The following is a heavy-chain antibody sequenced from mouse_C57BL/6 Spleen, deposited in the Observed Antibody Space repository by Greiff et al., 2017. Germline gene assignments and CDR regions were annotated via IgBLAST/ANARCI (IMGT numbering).Heavy chain of an antibody. J-gene: IGHJ3*01. D-gene: IGHD1-1*01. V-gene: IGHV1-42*01. CDR2: INPSTGGT. CDR1: GYSFTGYY. Sequence: EVKLMESGPELVKPGASVKISCKASGYSFTGYYMNWVKQSPEKSLEWIGEINPSTGGTTYNQKFKAKATLTVDKSSSTAYMQRKSLTSEDSAVYYCARVSYYYGSWFAYWGQGTLVTVSA. CDR3: ARVSYYYGSWFAY.